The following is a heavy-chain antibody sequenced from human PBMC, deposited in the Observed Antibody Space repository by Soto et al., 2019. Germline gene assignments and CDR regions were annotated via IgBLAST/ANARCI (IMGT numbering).Heavy chain of an antibody. CDR3: AKDINPTLRHIDY. D-gene: IGHD2-21*01. CDR2: ISWNSGSI. J-gene: IGHJ4*02. V-gene: IGHV3-9*01. Sequence: GGSLRLSCAASGFIFDDYAMHWVRQAPGKGLEWVSGISWNSGSIGYADSVKGRFTISRDNAKNSLYLQMNSLRAEDTALYYCAKDINPTLRHIDYWGQGTLVTVSS. CDR1: GFIFDDYA.